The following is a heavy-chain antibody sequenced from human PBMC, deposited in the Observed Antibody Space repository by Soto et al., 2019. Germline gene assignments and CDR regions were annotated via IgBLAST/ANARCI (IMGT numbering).Heavy chain of an antibody. CDR3: ARDRGMVRGRPYYGMDV. Sequence: LRLSCAASGFTFSSYVMHWVRQAPGKGLEWVAVIWYDGSNKYYADSVKGRFTISRDNSKNTLYLQMNSLRAEDTAVYYCARDRGMVRGRPYYGMDVWGQGTTVTVSS. CDR1: GFTFSSYV. V-gene: IGHV3-33*01. D-gene: IGHD3-10*01. CDR2: IWYDGSNK. J-gene: IGHJ6*02.